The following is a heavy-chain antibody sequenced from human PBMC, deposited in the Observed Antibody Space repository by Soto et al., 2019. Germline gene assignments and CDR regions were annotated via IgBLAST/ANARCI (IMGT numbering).Heavy chain of an antibody. CDR2: ISSSSSTI. D-gene: IGHD2-15*01. CDR1: GFTFSSYT. V-gene: IGHV3-48*02. CDR3: TREDVGGNFAY. J-gene: IGHJ4*02. Sequence: GGSLRLSCAASGFTFSSYTMNWVRQAPGKGLEWVSYISSSSSTIYYADSVKGRFTISRDNAKNSLYLQMNSLRDDDTAVYYCTREDVGGNFAYWGQGTLVTVSS.